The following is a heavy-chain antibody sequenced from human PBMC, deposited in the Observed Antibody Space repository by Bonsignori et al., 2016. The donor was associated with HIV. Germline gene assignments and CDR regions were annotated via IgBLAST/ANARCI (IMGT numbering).Heavy chain of an antibody. Sequence: VRQAPGKGLEWVSGISWNSGSIGYADSVKGRFTISRDNAKNSLYLQMNSLRAEDTALYYCAKDMDSSGWNAFDIWGQGTMVTVSS. D-gene: IGHD6-19*01. CDR2: ISWNSGSI. J-gene: IGHJ3*02. V-gene: IGHV3-9*01. CDR3: AKDMDSSGWNAFDI.